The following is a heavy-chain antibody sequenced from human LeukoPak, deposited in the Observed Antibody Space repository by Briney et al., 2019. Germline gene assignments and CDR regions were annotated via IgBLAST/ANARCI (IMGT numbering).Heavy chain of an antibody. J-gene: IGHJ5*02. D-gene: IGHD6-19*01. V-gene: IGHV3-48*02. CDR3: ARAGYTSDWYVWFDP. CDR2: ISSGSSTI. Sequence: PGGSLRLSCAASGFTFSSYSMNWVRQAPGKGLEWLSYISSGSSTINYADSVKGRFTISRDSAKNSVSLQMNSLRDEDTAVYYCARAGYTSDWYVWFDPWGQGTLVTVSS. CDR1: GFTFSSYS.